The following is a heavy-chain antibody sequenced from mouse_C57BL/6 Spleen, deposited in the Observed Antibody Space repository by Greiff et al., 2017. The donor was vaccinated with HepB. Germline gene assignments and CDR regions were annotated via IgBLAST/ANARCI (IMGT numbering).Heavy chain of an antibody. V-gene: IGHV5-6*02. CDR2: ISSGGSYT. CDR1: GFTFSSYG. D-gene: IGHD2-4*01. CDR3: ARRGDYGWFAY. Sequence: EVKLVESGGDLVKPGGSLKLSCAASGFTFSSYGMSWVRQTPDKRLEWVATISSGGSYTYYPDSVKGRFTISRDNAKNTLYLQMSSLKSEDTAMYYCARRGDYGWFAYWGQGTLVTVSA. J-gene: IGHJ3*01.